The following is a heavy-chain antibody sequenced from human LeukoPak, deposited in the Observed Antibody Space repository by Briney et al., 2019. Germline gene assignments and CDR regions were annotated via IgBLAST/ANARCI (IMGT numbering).Heavy chain of an antibody. J-gene: IGHJ6*03. CDR2: INWNGANT. V-gene: IGHV3-20*04. CDR1: GFTFDDYG. Sequence: TGGSLRLSCAASGFTFDDYGMSWVRQSPGKGLEWVSGINWNGANTNYADSVKGRFTISRDNAKNSLYLQMNSLRAEDTAFYYCARGTVVVEDFYYYYMDVWGKGTTVTVSS. D-gene: IGHD2-15*01. CDR3: ARGTVVVEDFYYYYMDV.